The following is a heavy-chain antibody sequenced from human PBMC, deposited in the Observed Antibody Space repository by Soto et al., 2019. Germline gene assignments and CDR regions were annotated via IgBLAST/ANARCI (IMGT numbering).Heavy chain of an antibody. CDR3: ARGSYNWNDVFAFDI. CDR1: GGSFSGYI. J-gene: IGHJ3*02. Sequence: SETLSLTCAVQGGSFSGYIWTWIRQPPGKGLQWIGQINHSGSTYYNPSLKSRVTISLYPSKDQFSLKLSSVTAADTAVYYCARGSYNWNDVFAFDIWGQGTMVTVSS. CDR2: INHSGST. V-gene: IGHV4-34*01. D-gene: IGHD1-1*01.